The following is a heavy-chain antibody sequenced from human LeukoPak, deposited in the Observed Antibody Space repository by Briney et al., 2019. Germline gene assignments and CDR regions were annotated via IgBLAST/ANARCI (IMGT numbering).Heavy chain of an antibody. V-gene: IGHV1-18*01. CDR3: ARDGLGYDSSGYYSY. CDR2: ISAYNGNT. J-gene: IGHJ4*02. Sequence: ASVKVSCKASGYTFTSYGISWVRQAPGQGLEWMGWISAYNGNTNYAQKLQGRVTMTTDTSTSTAYMELRSLRSDDTAVYYCARDGLGYDSSGYYSYWGQGTLVTVSS. CDR1: GYTFTSYG. D-gene: IGHD3-22*01.